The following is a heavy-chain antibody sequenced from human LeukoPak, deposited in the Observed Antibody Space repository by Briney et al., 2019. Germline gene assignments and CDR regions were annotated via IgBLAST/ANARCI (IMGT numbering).Heavy chain of an antibody. CDR2: INPNSGGT. J-gene: IGHJ4*02. CDR1: GYTFTGYY. CDR3: ARDLYDSSGYHPGGIDY. Sequence: ASVKVSCKASGYTFTGYYMHWVRQAPGQGLEWMGWINPNSGGTNYAQKFQGRVAMTRDTSISTAYMELSRLRSDDTAVYYCARDLYDSSGYHPGGIDYWSQGTLVPVSS. D-gene: IGHD3-22*01. V-gene: IGHV1-2*02.